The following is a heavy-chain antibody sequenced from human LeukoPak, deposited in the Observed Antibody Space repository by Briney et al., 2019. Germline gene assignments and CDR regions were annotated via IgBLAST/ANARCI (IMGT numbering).Heavy chain of an antibody. J-gene: IGHJ6*03. CDR3: ARGPVAAAGTTYYYYMDV. Sequence: GGSLRLSCAASGFTFSSYWMSWVRQAPGKGLEWVANIKQDGSEKYYVDSVKGRFTISRDNAKNSLYLQMNSLRAEDTAVYYCARGPVAAAGTTYYYYMDVWGKGTTVTVSS. D-gene: IGHD6-13*01. CDR2: IKQDGSEK. CDR1: GFTFSSYW. V-gene: IGHV3-7*01.